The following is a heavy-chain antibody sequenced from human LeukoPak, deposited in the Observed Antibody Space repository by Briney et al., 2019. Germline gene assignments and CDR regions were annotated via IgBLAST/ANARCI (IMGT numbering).Heavy chain of an antibody. V-gene: IGHV4-59*01. Sequence: SETLSLTCTVSGGSISSYYWSWIRQPPGKGLEWIGYIYYSGSTNYNPSFKSRVTISVDTPKNQFSLKMSSATAADTAVYYCARDLPYCSGGSCSTWGQGTLVTVSS. CDR1: GGSISSYY. CDR3: ARDLPYCSGGSCST. CDR2: IYYSGST. J-gene: IGHJ5*02. D-gene: IGHD2-15*01.